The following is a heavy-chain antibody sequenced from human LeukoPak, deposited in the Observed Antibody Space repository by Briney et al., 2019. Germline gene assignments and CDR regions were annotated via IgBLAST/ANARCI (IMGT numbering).Heavy chain of an antibody. CDR1: GYTFTGYY. V-gene: IGHV1-2*02. D-gene: IGHD3-3*01. CDR3: ARNPPHYDFWSGMDV. CDR2: INPNSGGT. Sequence: ASVKVSCKASGYTFTGYYMHWVRRAPGQGLEWMGWINPNSGGTNYAQKFQGRVTMTRDTSISPAYMELSRLRSDDTAVYYCARNPPHYDFWSGMDVWGKGTTVTVSS. J-gene: IGHJ6*04.